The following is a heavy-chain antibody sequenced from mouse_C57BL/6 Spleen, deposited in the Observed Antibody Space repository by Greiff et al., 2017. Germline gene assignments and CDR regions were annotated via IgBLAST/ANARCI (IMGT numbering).Heavy chain of an antibody. J-gene: IGHJ4*01. CDR3: ARDQEGYAMDY. CDR2: ISSGRSTI. V-gene: IGHV5-17*01. Sequence: EVKLLESGGGLVKPGGSLKLSCAASGFTFSGYGMHWVRQAPEKGLEWVAYISSGRSTIYYADTVKGRFTISRDNAKNTLFLQMTSLRSEDTAMYYCARDQEGYAMDYWGQGTSVTVSS. CDR1: GFTFSGYG.